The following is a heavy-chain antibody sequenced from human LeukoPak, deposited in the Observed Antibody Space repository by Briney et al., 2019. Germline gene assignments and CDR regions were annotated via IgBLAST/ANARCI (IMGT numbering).Heavy chain of an antibody. Sequence: GGSLRLSCAASGFTFSSYAMSWVRQAPGKGLEWVSAVSGSGGSTYYADSMKGRFTVSRDTSKNTLYLQMNSLRAENTAVYYCAKDQEYCSSTSCYGGDYFDYWGQGTLVTVSS. D-gene: IGHD2-2*01. CDR1: GFTFSSYA. J-gene: IGHJ4*02. CDR2: VSGSGGST. CDR3: AKDQEYCSSTSCYGGDYFDY. V-gene: IGHV3-23*01.